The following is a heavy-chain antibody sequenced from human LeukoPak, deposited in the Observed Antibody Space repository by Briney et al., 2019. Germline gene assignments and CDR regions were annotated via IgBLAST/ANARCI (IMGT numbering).Heavy chain of an antibody. CDR2: MNPNSGNT. CDR1: GYTFTSYD. Sequence: ASVKVSCKASGYTFTSYDINWVRQATGQGLEWMGWMNPNSGNTGYAQKFQGRVTMTRNTSISTAYMELSSLRSEDTAVYYCARVSRRVAATTLNYWGRGTLVTVSS. J-gene: IGHJ4*02. D-gene: IGHD2-15*01. CDR3: ARVSRRVAATTLNY. V-gene: IGHV1-8*01.